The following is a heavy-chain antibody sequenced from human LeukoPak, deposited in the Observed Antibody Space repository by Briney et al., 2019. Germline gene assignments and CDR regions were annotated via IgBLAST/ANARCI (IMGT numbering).Heavy chain of an antibody. CDR1: GFTFSSYW. CDR2: IKQDGSEK. Sequence: GGPLRLSCAASGFTFSSYWMNWVRQAPGKGLEWVANIKQDGSEKYYVDSVKGRFTISRDNAKNSLYLQMNSLRAEDTAVHYCAWWIGGFDYWGQGTLVTVSS. D-gene: IGHD3-10*01. V-gene: IGHV3-7*01. CDR3: AWWIGGFDY. J-gene: IGHJ4*02.